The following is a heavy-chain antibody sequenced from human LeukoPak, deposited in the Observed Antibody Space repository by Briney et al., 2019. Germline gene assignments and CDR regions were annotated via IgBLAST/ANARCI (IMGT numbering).Heavy chain of an antibody. CDR3: AKDDIAAAGTDDDY. D-gene: IGHD6-13*01. CDR1: GGFFSGYY. CDR2: ISGSGGST. V-gene: IGHV3-23*01. J-gene: IGHJ4*02. Sequence: ETLSLTCAVYGGFFSGYYWSWVRQAPGKGLEWVSAISGSGGSTYYADSVKGRFTISRDNSKNTLYLQMNSLRAEDTAVYYCAKDDIAAAGTDDDYWGQGTLVTVSS.